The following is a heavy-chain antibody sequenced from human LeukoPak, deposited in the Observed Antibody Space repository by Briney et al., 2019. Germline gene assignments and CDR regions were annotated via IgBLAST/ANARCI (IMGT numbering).Heavy chain of an antibody. D-gene: IGHD6-19*01. CDR3: ARDADRIVVAGFYY. CDR1: GFTFSSYW. V-gene: IGHV3-74*03. Sequence: PGGSVRLACAASGFTFSSYWMHWVRQAPGKGLVWVSRIKSDGSWTEYAGSVRGRFTISRDNAKNTLYLQTNSLRAEDTAVYYCARDADRIVVAGFYYCGRGTLVTVSS. J-gene: IGHJ4*02. CDR2: IKSDGSWT.